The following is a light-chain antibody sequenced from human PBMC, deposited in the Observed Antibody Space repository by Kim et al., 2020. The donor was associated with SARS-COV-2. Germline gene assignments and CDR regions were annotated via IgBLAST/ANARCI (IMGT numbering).Light chain of an antibody. Sequence: APGKTARITCGGNNIGSKSVHWYQQKPGQAPVLVIYYDSDRTSGIPERFSGSNSGNTATLTISRVEAGDEADYYCQVWDSSSDLPVFGGGTQLTVL. CDR1: NIGSKS. V-gene: IGLV3-21*04. J-gene: IGLJ3*02. CDR2: YDS. CDR3: QVWDSSSDLPV.